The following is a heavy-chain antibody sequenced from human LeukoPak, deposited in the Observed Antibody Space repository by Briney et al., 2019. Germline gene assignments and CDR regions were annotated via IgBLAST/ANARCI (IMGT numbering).Heavy chain of an antibody. D-gene: IGHD2-21*02. CDR3: ARLLVGTLYYFDY. CDR2: INHTGKS. Sequence: PSETLSLTCALSGGSFNDNYWSWIHQPPGKGLEWIGEINHTGKSNYNPSLKSRTTISMDTSKNQLSLELNSVTAADTAVYYCARLLVGTLYYFDYWGQGTLVTVSS. J-gene: IGHJ4*02. V-gene: IGHV4-34*01. CDR1: GGSFNDNY.